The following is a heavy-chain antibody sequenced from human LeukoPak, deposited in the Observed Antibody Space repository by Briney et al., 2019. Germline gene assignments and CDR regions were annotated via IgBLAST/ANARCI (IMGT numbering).Heavy chain of an antibody. Sequence: SETLSLTCAVYGGSFSGYYWSWIRQPPGKGLEWIGEINHSGSTNYNPSLKSRVTISVDTSKNQFSLKLSSVTAADTAVYYCARVTTVTSTPGYYYYYGMDVWGQGTTVTVSS. J-gene: IGHJ6*02. CDR2: INHSGST. D-gene: IGHD4-17*01. V-gene: IGHV4-34*01. CDR3: ARVTTVTSTPGYYYYYGMDV. CDR1: GGSFSGYY.